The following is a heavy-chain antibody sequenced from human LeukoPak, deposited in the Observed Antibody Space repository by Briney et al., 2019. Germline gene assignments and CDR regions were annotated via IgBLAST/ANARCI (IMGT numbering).Heavy chain of an antibody. J-gene: IGHJ2*01. CDR1: GGSISSYY. V-gene: IGHV4-59*01. Sequence: SETLSLTCTVSGGSISSYYWSWLRQPPGKGLEWIGYIYYSGSTNYNPSLKSRVTISVDTSKNQFSLTLSSVTAADTAVYYCARGGMMAGTSNWYFDLWGRGTLVTVSS. CDR2: IYYSGST. D-gene: IGHD6-19*01. CDR3: ARGGMMAGTSNWYFDL.